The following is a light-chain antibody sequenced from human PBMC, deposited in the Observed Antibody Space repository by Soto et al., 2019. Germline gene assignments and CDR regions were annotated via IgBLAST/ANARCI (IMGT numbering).Light chain of an antibody. CDR2: GAF. Sequence: EIVMTQSPATLSVSPGETATLSCRASQSVSYNLAWSQQKPGQVPRLLIYGAFTRDTGIPARFSGSGSGTEFTLTISSLQSEDFAVYYCQQYKNWPPLTFGGGTKVEIK. V-gene: IGKV3-15*01. CDR3: QQYKNWPPLT. CDR1: QSVSYN. J-gene: IGKJ4*01.